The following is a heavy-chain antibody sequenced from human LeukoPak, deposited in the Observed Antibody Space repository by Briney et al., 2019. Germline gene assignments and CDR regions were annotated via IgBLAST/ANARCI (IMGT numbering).Heavy chain of an antibody. CDR2: ISSSSSYI. J-gene: IGHJ4*02. Sequence: GGSLRLSCAASGFTFSSYSMNWVRQAPGKGLEWVSSISSSSSYIYYADSVKGRFTISRDNAKNSLYLQMNSLRAEDTAVYYCAREDGDYYDSSGYYHFDYWGQGTLVTVSS. CDR3: AREDGDYYDSSGYYHFDY. V-gene: IGHV3-21*01. CDR1: GFTFSSYS. D-gene: IGHD3-22*01.